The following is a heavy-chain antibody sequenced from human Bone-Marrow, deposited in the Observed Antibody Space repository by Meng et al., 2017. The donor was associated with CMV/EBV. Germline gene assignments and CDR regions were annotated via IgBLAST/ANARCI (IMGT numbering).Heavy chain of an antibody. J-gene: IGHJ5*02. CDR1: GGSISSSSYY. CDR2: INHSGST. Sequence: SETLSLTCTVSGGSISSSSYYWSWIRQPPGKGLEWIGEINHSGSTNYNPSLKSRVTISVDTSKNQFSLKLSSVTAADTAVYYCARRRYYYGSGSSGWFDPWGQGTRVTVSS. CDR3: ARRRYYYGSGSSGWFDP. V-gene: IGHV4-39*07. D-gene: IGHD3-10*01.